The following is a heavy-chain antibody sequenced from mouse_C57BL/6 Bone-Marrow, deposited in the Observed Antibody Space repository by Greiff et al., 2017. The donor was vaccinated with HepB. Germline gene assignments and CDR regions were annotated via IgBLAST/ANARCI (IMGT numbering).Heavy chain of an antibody. CDR3: ARRALLYDYFDY. CDR1: GYAFSSSW. CDR2: IYPGDGDT. D-gene: IGHD2-12*01. V-gene: IGHV1-82*01. Sequence: QVQLQQSGPELVKPGASVKISCKASGYAFSSSWMNWVKQRPGKGLEWIGRIYPGDGDTNYNGKFKGKATLTADKSSSTAYMQRSSLTSEDSAVYFCARRALLYDYFDYWGQGTTLTVSS. J-gene: IGHJ2*01.